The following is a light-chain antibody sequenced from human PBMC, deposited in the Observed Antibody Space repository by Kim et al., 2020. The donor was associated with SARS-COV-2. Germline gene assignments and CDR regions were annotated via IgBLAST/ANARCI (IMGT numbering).Light chain of an antibody. CDR1: QSVSSTY. Sequence: TGERATLSCRASQSVSSTYFAWYQHKPGQAPRLLIYGASSRATGIPDRFSGSGSGTDFTLTISRLEPEDFAVYYCQQYDTSPALTFGGGTKVDIK. CDR2: GAS. CDR3: QQYDTSPALT. V-gene: IGKV3-20*01. J-gene: IGKJ4*01.